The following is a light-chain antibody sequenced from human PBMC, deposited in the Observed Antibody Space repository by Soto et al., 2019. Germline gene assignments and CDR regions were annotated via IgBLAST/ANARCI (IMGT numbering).Light chain of an antibody. Sequence: EIVMTQSPATLSVSPGERATLSCRASRSVSSNLAWYQQKPGQAPRLLMYGASTRATGIPARFSGSGSGTEFTLTISSLQSEDFAVYYCQQYNNWPPYTFGHGTKLEIK. CDR3: QQYNNWPPYT. J-gene: IGKJ2*01. CDR2: GAS. CDR1: RSVSSN. V-gene: IGKV3-15*01.